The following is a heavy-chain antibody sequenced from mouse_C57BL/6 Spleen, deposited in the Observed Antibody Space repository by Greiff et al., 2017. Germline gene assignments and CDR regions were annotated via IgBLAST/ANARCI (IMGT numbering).Heavy chain of an antibody. CDR3: ARGGTTVVADFDY. Sequence: EVKLQESGPGLVKPSQSLSLTCSVTGYSITSGYYWNWIRQFPGNKLEWMGYISYDGSNNYNPSLKNRSSITLDTSKNQFFLKLNSVTTEDTATYYCARGGTTVVADFDYWGQGTTLTVSS. CDR1: GYSITSGYY. CDR2: ISYDGSN. D-gene: IGHD1-1*01. V-gene: IGHV3-6*01. J-gene: IGHJ2*01.